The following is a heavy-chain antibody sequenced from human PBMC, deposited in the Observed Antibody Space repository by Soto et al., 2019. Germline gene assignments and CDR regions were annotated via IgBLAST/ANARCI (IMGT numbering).Heavy chain of an antibody. V-gene: IGHV3-23*01. CDR2: ISGSGDGT. Sequence: EVQLLESGGGLVQPGGSLRLSCAASGFTFRNYGMTWVRQAPGRGLEWVSGISGSGDGTYLPESLKGRFTVSRDNSRNTLSLHMNNLRPDDTGIYYCARVGDEDGDYRHWGQGTMVTVSS. J-gene: IGHJ3*01. CDR3: ARVGDEDGDYRH. CDR1: GFTFRNYG. D-gene: IGHD4-17*01.